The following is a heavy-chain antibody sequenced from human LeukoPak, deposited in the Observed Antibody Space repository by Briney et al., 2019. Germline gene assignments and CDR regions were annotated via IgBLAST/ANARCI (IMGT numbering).Heavy chain of an antibody. CDR1: GFAFSNFW. CDR2: INSDASSA. D-gene: IGHD1-26*01. J-gene: IGHJ4*02. CDR3: VRGRVGGVDY. Sequence: GGSLRLSCAASGFAFSNFWMHWVRQAPGKGLVWVSLINSDASSARYADSVKGRFTISRDNQDTAYLQMNSLRVEDTAVYYCVRGRVGGVDYWGQGTLVTVSS. V-gene: IGHV3-74*01.